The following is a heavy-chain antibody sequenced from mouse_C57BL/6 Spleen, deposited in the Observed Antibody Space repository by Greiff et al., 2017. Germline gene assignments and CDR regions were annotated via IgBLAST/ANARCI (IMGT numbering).Heavy chain of an antibody. Sequence: QVQLQQSGPGLVQPSQSLSITCTVSGFSLTSYGVHWVRQSPGKGLEWLGVIWSGGSTDYNAAFITRLSISKDNSKSQVFFKMNSLQADDTAIYYCARGGYDSWYFDVWGTGTTVTVSS. CDR2: IWSGGST. D-gene: IGHD2-2*01. V-gene: IGHV2-2*01. CDR3: ARGGYDSWYFDV. J-gene: IGHJ1*03. CDR1: GFSLTSYG.